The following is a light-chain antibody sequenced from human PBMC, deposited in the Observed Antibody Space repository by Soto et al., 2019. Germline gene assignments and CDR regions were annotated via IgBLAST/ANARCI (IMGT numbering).Light chain of an antibody. CDR3: SSYSRSINYV. CDR2: EVN. Sequence: QCSRTQPPSASGSRGQSFTISCTGSNNDIGGYTYVSWYQQLPGKAPKLIIYEVNKRPSGIPDRFSGSKSGNTASLTVSGLQPEDEAEYFCSSYSRSINYVFGTGTKVTVL. CDR1: NNDIGGYTY. J-gene: IGLJ1*01. V-gene: IGLV2-8*01.